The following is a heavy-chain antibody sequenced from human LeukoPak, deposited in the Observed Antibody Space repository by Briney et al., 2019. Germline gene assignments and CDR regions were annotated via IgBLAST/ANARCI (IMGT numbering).Heavy chain of an antibody. V-gene: IGHV4-39*07. J-gene: IGHJ4*02. Sequence: SQTLSLTCTVSGGSISSSSYYWGWIRQPPGKGLEWIGSIYYSGSTYYNPSLKSRVTISVDTSKNQFSLKLSSVTAADTAVYYCASSGGYYYDFDYWGQGTLVTVSS. CDR3: ASSGGYYYDFDY. CDR1: GGSISSSSYY. CDR2: IYYSGST. D-gene: IGHD3-22*01.